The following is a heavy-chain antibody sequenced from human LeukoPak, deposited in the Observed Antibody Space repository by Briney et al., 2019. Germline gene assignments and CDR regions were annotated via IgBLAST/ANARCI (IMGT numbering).Heavy chain of an antibody. Sequence: SESLSLTCTVSGGSISSYYWGWIRQPAAKGLEWIGYIYYRGSTNYNPSLKSRVTISVDTSKNQFSLKLSSVTAADTAVYYCARLYKQDYFDYWGQGTLVTVSS. J-gene: IGHJ4*02. CDR3: ARLYKQDYFDY. CDR1: GGSISSYY. V-gene: IGHV4-59*08. CDR2: IYYRGST. D-gene: IGHD3-10*01.